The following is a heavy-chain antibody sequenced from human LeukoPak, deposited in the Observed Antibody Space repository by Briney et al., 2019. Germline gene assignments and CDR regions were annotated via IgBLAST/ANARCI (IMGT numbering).Heavy chain of an antibody. CDR2: IYSGGST. D-gene: IGHD5-24*01. Sequence: PGGSLRLSCAASGFTVSSNYMSWVRQAPGKGLEWVSVIYSGGSTYYAESVKGRFTSSSHNSKNTLYLQMNSLRAEDTAVYYCAIGRRWLPNDAFDIWGQGTMVTVSS. CDR1: GFTVSSNY. J-gene: IGHJ3*02. CDR3: AIGRRWLPNDAFDI. V-gene: IGHV3-53*04.